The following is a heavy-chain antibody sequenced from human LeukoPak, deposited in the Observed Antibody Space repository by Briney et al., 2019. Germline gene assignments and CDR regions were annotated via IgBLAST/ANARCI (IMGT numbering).Heavy chain of an antibody. CDR2: IYHSGST. CDR3: AGADTIFGAGPGW. J-gene: IGHJ4*02. CDR1: GYSISSGYY. D-gene: IGHD3-3*01. V-gene: IGHV4-38-2*01. Sequence: SETLSLTCAVSGYSISSGYYWGWIRQPPGKGLEWIGSIYHSGSTYYNPSLKSRVTISVDTSKNQFSPKLSSVTAADTAVYYCAGADTIFGAGPGWWGQGTLVTVSS.